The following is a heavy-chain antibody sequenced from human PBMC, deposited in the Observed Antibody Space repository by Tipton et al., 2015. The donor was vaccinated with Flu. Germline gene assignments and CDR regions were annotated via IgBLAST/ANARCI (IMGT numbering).Heavy chain of an antibody. CDR2: ISNSGDSI. V-gene: IGHV3-11*01. Sequence: PLRLSCTVSGFTFSDYYMTWVRQASGKAPEWLSKISNSGDSIYYADSVRGRFTISRDNHKNSLYLQMNSLRPEDTAEYYCASFGAHNSIAFWGQGTLVTVSS. J-gene: IGHJ4*02. CDR3: ASFGAHNSIAF. D-gene: IGHD2-21*01. CDR1: GFTFSDYY.